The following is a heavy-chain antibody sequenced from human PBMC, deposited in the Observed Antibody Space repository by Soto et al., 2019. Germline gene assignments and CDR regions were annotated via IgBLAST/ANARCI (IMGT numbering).Heavy chain of an antibody. D-gene: IGHD1-26*01. V-gene: IGHV3-48*03. CDR3: ARLQWEPLGRAGLDV. CDR1: GFSFSSFE. J-gene: IGHJ6*02. CDR2: ISSSGQTV. Sequence: EMQLVESGGGLVQPGGSLRLSCVASGFSFSSFEMNWVRQAHGKGLEWVSSISSSGQTVKYPDPVKGRFIVSRDNSKKSVLLQMKSLTADDTAVYFCARLQWEPLGRAGLDVWGQGATVIVTS.